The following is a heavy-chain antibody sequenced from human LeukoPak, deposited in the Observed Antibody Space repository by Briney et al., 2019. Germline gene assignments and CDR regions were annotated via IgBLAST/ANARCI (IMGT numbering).Heavy chain of an antibody. J-gene: IGHJ6*02. CDR3: ARVFVWNCFNGMDV. V-gene: IGHV3-7*05. Sequence: GGSLRLSCAASGFTFSTYWMSWVRQAPGKGLEWVANIKQDGSEKYYVDSVKGRFTISRDNAKNSLYLQMNSLRAEDTAVYYCARVFVWNCFNGMDVWGQGTTVTVSS. CDR2: IKQDGSEK. CDR1: GFTFSTYW. D-gene: IGHD1-7*01.